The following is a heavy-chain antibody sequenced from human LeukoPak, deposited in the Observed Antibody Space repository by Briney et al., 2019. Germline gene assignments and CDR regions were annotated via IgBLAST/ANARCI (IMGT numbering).Heavy chain of an antibody. Sequence: ASVKVSCKASGYTFTSYGISWVRQAPGQGLEWMGWISAYNGNTNYAQKPQGRVTMTTDTSTSTAYMELRSLRSDDTAVYYCARGTEAGIAARSRFDYWGQGTLVTVSS. V-gene: IGHV1-18*01. CDR2: ISAYNGNT. CDR3: ARGTEAGIAARSRFDY. D-gene: IGHD6-6*01. J-gene: IGHJ4*02. CDR1: GYTFTSYG.